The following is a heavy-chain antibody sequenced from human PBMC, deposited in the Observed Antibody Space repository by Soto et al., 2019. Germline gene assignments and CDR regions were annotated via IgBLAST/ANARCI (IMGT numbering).Heavy chain of an antibody. CDR3: AKDVSIAVPLDCYYGMDV. Sequence: GGSLRLSCVASGFTFSSYAMSWVRQAPGKGLEWVSAISGSGGSTYYADSVKGRFTISRDNSKNTLYLQMNSLRAEDTAVYYCAKDVSIAVPLDCYYGMDVWGQGTTVTVSS. V-gene: IGHV3-23*01. CDR1: GFTFSSYA. CDR2: ISGSGGST. J-gene: IGHJ6*02. D-gene: IGHD6-6*01.